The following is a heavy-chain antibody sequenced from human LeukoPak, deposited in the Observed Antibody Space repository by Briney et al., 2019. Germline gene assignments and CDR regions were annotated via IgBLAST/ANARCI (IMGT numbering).Heavy chain of an antibody. Sequence: ASVKVSCKASGYTFTNYGITWVRQAPGQGLEWMGWITAYNGNTNYAQKFQDRVTMTTDTSTSTAYMELTSLRFDDTAVYYCAREGLASGWKSFDYWGQGTLVTVSS. CDR3: AREGLASGWKSFDY. CDR2: ITAYNGNT. CDR1: GYTFTNYG. J-gene: IGHJ4*02. D-gene: IGHD6-19*01. V-gene: IGHV1-18*01.